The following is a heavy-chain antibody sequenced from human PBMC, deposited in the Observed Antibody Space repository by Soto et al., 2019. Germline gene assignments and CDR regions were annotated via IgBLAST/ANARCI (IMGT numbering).Heavy chain of an antibody. Sequence: PGGSLRLSCAASGFTFSSYAMHWVRQAPGKGLEWVAVISYDGSNKYYADTVKGRFTISRDNSKNTLYLQMNSLRAEDTAVYYCARAHGLGATTDDSGFFDYWGQGTLVTVSS. CDR1: GFTFSSYA. CDR2: ISYDGSNK. V-gene: IGHV3-30-3*01. CDR3: ARAHGLGATTDDSGFFDY. D-gene: IGHD1-26*01. J-gene: IGHJ4*02.